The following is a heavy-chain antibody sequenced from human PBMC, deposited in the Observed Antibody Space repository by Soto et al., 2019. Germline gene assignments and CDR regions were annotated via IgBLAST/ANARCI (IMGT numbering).Heavy chain of an antibody. J-gene: IGHJ4*02. CDR1: GGTLSSYA. CDR3: ARQEEGYFDY. CDR2: IIPIFGTA. Sequence: ASVKVSCKASGGTLSSYAISWVRQAPGQGLEWMGGIIPIFGTANYAQKFQGRVTITADESTSTAYMELSSLRSEDTAVYYCARQEEGYFDYWGQGTLVTVSS. V-gene: IGHV1-69*13.